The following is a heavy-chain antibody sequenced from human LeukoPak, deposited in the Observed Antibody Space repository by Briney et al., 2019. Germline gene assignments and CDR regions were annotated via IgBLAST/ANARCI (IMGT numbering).Heavy chain of an antibody. Sequence: SETLSLTCIVSSGSINNHYWSWIRQPPGKGLERIGYIYNSWNTNYNPSLQSRVTISMDASRKQFSLNLTSVTAADTAVYYCARDQIGYGLDYWGQGTLVTVSS. J-gene: IGHJ4*02. D-gene: IGHD5-18*01. V-gene: IGHV4-59*11. CDR1: SGSINNHY. CDR2: IYNSWNT. CDR3: ARDQIGYGLDY.